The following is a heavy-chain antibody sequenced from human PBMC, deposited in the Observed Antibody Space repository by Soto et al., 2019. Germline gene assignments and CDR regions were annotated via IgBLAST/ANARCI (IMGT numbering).Heavy chain of an antibody. CDR3: ANLRSRDLPPLDY. V-gene: IGHV3-23*01. J-gene: IGHJ4*02. CDR1: GFTFSSYA. D-gene: IGHD2-2*01. CDR2: ISASGGTT. Sequence: GGSLRLSCAASGFTFSSYAMSWVRQAPGKGLEWVSSISASGGTTVYADSVTGRFTISRDNSENTLSLQMTRLRVEDTAIYYCANLRSRDLPPLDYWGQGTLVTVSS.